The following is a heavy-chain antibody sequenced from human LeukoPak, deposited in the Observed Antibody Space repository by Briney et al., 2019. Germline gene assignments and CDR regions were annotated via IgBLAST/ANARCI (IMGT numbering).Heavy chain of an antibody. CDR1: GGSISSHY. Sequence: PSETLSLTCTVSGGSISSHYWGWIRQPPGKGLEWIGYIYHNGSPTNYNPSLWSRVTISVDTSKNQFSLKLNSVTAADTAMYYCARGMAVAGTHYYYYYAMDLWGQGTTVTVSS. CDR3: ARGMAVAGTHYYYYYAMDL. CDR2: IYHNGSPT. J-gene: IGHJ6*02. V-gene: IGHV4-59*11. D-gene: IGHD6-19*01.